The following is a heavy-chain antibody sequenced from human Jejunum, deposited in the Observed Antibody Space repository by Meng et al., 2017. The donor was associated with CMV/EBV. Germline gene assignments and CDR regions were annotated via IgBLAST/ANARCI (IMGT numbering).Heavy chain of an antibody. D-gene: IGHD1-26*01. V-gene: IGHV3-21*01. CDR2: ISISGYR. Sequence: CAASGFSFSNYMMNWVRQAPGKGLEWVSSISISGYRYYADSVKGRFTISRDDAESSLFLQMNSLGAEDTAVYYCARALKGGTYLDNWGQGTQVTVSS. CDR1: GFSFSNYM. CDR3: ARALKGGTYLDN. J-gene: IGHJ4*02.